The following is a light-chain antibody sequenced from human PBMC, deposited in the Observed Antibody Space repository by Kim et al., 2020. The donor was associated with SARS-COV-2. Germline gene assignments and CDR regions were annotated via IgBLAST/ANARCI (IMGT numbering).Light chain of an antibody. J-gene: IGLJ2*01. CDR3: GAWDNSLSAGI. V-gene: IGLV1-51*01. CDR1: SSNIGKNY. CDR2: DND. Sequence: GQKAPISCSGSSSNIGKNYVSWYQQLPGTAPKLLIYDNDKRAAGIPDRFFGSKSGTSATLGITGLQTGDEADYYCGAWDNSLSAGIFGGGTQLTVL.